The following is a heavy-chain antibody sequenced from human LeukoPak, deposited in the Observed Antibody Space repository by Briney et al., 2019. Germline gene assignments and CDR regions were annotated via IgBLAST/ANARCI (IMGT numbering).Heavy chain of an antibody. D-gene: IGHD5-24*01. CDR1: GFTFSSYW. Sequence: GGSLRLSCAASGFTFSSYWMHWVRQAPGKGLVWVSRINSDGSTTNYADSVKGRFTVSRDNAKNTLYLQMNSLRAEDTAVYYCASMRWLQSSVDYWGQGTLVTVSS. J-gene: IGHJ4*02. V-gene: IGHV3-74*01. CDR2: INSDGSTT. CDR3: ASMRWLQSSVDY.